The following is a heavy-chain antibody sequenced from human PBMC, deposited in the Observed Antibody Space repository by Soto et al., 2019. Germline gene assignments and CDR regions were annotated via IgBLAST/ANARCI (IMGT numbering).Heavy chain of an antibody. J-gene: IGHJ4*02. Sequence: SETLSLTCTVSGGSISSYYWSWIRQPPGKGLEWIGYIYYSGSTNYNPSLKSRVTISVDTSKNQFSLKLSSVTAADTAVYYFSRSKSYYDFWSGYYRGPFDYWGQGTLVTVSS. CDR1: GGSISSYY. CDR3: SRSKSYYDFWSGYYRGPFDY. D-gene: IGHD3-3*01. CDR2: IYYSGST. V-gene: IGHV4-59*01.